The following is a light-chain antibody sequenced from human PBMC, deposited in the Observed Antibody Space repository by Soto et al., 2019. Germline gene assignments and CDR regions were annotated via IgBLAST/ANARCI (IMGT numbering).Light chain of an antibody. CDR3: LQYNSWPYT. CDR2: DAS. Sequence: EVVMPQAPGTLSVSPGEGATLSCRASQSVSVNLAWYQHRPGQAPRPLIYDASTRAIGVPARFSGMGSGTEFTLTISSLQSEDFAIYYCLQYNSWPYTFGRGTKLLI. CDR1: QSVSVN. V-gene: IGKV3-15*01. J-gene: IGKJ2*01.